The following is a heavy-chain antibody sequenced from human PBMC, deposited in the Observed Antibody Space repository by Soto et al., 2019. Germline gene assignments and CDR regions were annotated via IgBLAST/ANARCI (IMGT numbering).Heavy chain of an antibody. CDR2: INAGNGNT. J-gene: IGHJ5*02. Sequence: QVQLVQSGAEVKKPGASVKVSCKASGYTFTSYAMHWVRQAPGQRLEWMGWINAGNGNTKYSQKFQGRVTITRDTXAAXAYMELSSLRSEDTAVYYCARGYSSGWYGGDWFDPWGQGTLVTVSS. CDR1: GYTFTSYA. V-gene: IGHV1-3*01. D-gene: IGHD6-19*01. CDR3: ARGYSSGWYGGDWFDP.